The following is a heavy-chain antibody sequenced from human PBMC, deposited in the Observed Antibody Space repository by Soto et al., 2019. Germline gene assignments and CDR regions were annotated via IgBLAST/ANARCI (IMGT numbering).Heavy chain of an antibody. J-gene: IGHJ5*02. Sequence: PGESLKISCKGSGYSFTSYWIGWVRQMPGKGLEWMGIIYPGDSDTRYSPSFQGQVTISADKSISTAYLQWSSLKASDTAMYYCARELYYDILTGYYSWFDPWGQGTLVTVSS. CDR1: GYSFTSYW. D-gene: IGHD3-9*01. CDR3: ARELYYDILTGYYSWFDP. V-gene: IGHV5-51*01. CDR2: IYPGDSDT.